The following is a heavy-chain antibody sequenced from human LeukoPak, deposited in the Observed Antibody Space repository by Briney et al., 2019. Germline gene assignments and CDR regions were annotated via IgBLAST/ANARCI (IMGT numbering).Heavy chain of an antibody. D-gene: IGHD1-26*01. CDR2: ISWNSGSI. V-gene: IGHV3-9*01. J-gene: IGHJ4*02. CDR3: AKGDKWELLHPFDY. Sequence: GGSLRLSCAASGFTFDDYAMHWVRQAPGKGLEWVSGISWNSGSIGYADSVKGRFTISRDNAKNSLYLQMSSLRAEDTALYYCAKGDKWELLHPFDYWGQGTLVTVSS. CDR1: GFTFDDYA.